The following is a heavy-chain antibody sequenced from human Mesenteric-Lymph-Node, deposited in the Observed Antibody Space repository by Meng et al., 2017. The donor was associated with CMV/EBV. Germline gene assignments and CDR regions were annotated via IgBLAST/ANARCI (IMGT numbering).Heavy chain of an antibody. Sequence: GESLKISRAASGFTFSTYNMHWVRQAPGKGLEWVAFILYEGTDKYYTDSVKARFTLSRDNSKNTLYLQMSSLRADDTAVYFCAKDSSYYGMDVWGQGTTVTVSS. CDR1: GFTFSTYN. J-gene: IGHJ6*02. CDR3: AKDSSYYGMDV. V-gene: IGHV3-30*02. CDR2: ILYEGTDK.